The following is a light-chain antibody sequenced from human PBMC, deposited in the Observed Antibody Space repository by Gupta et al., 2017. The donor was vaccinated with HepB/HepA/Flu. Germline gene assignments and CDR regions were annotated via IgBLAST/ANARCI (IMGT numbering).Light chain of an antibody. CDR2: WAS. J-gene: IGKJ4*01. V-gene: IGKV4-1*01. CDR3: QQYCSTPLT. Sequence: DIVMTQSLYSLAVSLGESATINCRSSQSVLYSSNNKNYLAWYQQKPGQPPKLLIYWASTRESGVPDRFSGSGSGTDFTLTISSLQAEDLAIYYCQQYCSTPLTFGGGTKVEIK. CDR1: QSVLYSSNNKNY.